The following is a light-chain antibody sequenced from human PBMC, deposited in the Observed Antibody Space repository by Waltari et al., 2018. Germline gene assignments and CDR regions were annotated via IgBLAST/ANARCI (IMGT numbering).Light chain of an antibody. CDR1: QRAFHTNNKNY. CDR3: QQYYSAPNT. CDR2: WAS. V-gene: IGKV4-1*01. Sequence: DIVMTQSPDSLAVSLGERATIHCKSSQRAFHTNNKNYLAWYQQKPGHPPKLLIYWASTRESGVPDRFSGSGSGTDFTLAISSLQAEDVAVYYCQQYYSAPNTFGQGTNVEIK. J-gene: IGKJ2*01.